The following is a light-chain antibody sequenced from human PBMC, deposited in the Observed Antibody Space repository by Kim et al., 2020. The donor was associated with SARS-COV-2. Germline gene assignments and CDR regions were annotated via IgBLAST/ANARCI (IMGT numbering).Light chain of an antibody. CDR2: YVN. V-gene: IGLV2-14*03. CDR3: SSYATVTTRV. Sequence: QSALTQPASVSGSPGQSITISCIGTSSDVGGYNYVSWYQQHPGKAPKLIIYYVNIRPSGVSNRFSGSKSGNTASLTISGLQAEDEADYYCSSYATVTTRVFGGGTQRPS. J-gene: IGLJ3*02. CDR1: SSDVGGYNY.